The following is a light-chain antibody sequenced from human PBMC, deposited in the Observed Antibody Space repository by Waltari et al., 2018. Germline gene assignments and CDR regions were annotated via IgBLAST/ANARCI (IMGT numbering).Light chain of an antibody. CDR3: AAWDDRLNGVV. CDR2: YVD. J-gene: IGLJ3*02. V-gene: IGLV1-36*01. Sequence: QSVLTQPPSVSEAPRQTVTISCSGSRSNIGSNVVNWYQQLPGKAPKLLIYYVDILPSGVSDRFSGSNSGTSASLAISGLQSYDEADYFCAAWDDRLNGVVFGGGTKLTVL. CDR1: RSNIGSNV.